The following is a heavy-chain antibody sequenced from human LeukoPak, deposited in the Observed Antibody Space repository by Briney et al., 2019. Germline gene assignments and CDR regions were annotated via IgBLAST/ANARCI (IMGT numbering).Heavy chain of an antibody. V-gene: IGHV4-59*08. CDR2: VYYSGST. Sequence: SVTLSLTCAVSGGSISNYSWSWIRQPPGKGLEWIGYVYYSGSTNSNPSLKSRVTISVDASKNQFSLKMNSVTAADTAVYYCARQVFHGGWYFDYWGQGTLVTVSS. J-gene: IGHJ4*02. D-gene: IGHD6-19*01. CDR1: GGSISNYS. CDR3: ARQVFHGGWYFDY.